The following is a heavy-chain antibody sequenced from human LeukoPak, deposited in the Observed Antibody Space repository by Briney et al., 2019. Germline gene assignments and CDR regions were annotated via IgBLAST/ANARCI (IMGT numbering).Heavy chain of an antibody. Sequence: SETLSLTCTVSGGSISSGGYYWSWIRQHPGKGLEWIGYIYYSGSTYYNPSLKSRVTISVDTSKNRFSLKLSSVTAADTAVYYCARDELAAAAFDYWGQGTLVTVSS. CDR3: ARDELAAAAFDY. CDR2: IYYSGST. D-gene: IGHD6-13*01. CDR1: GGSISSGGYY. J-gene: IGHJ4*02. V-gene: IGHV4-31*03.